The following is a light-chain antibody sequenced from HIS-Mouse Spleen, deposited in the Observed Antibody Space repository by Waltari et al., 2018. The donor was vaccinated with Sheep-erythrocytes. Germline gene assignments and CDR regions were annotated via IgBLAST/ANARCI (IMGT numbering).Light chain of an antibody. CDR3: CSYAGSSTPWV. CDR1: SSDVGGYNY. J-gene: IGLJ3*02. Sequence: QSALTQPASVSGSPGQSITLPCPGTSSDVGGYNYVSWYQQPPGKAPKLMIYEVSNRPSGVSTRFSGSKSGNTASLTISGLQAEDEADYYCCSYAGSSTPWVFGGGTKLTVL. V-gene: IGLV2-14*01. CDR2: EVS.